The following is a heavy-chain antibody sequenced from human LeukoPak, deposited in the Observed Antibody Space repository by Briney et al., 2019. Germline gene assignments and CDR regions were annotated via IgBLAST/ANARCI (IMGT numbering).Heavy chain of an antibody. CDR2: IYSSGST. CDR1: GGSLSSYH. V-gene: IGHV4-4*07. Sequence: SDTLSLPCTVSGGSLSSYHGRWIRHPTGKGLEWSGRIYSSGSTNHHPSLKSRVPMAGDNSKNHLPLELSSVTAADTAVFYCARVAVTANYYYYYMDVWGEESTLSISS. CDR3: ARVAVTANYYYYYMDV. J-gene: IGHJ6*03. D-gene: IGHD2-21*02.